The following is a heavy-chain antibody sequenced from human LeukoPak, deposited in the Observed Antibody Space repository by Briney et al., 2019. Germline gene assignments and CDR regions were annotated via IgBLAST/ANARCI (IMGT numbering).Heavy chain of an antibody. CDR3: ARDVTGPPTYYYYYTDV. CDR2: VHTSGGA. J-gene: IGHJ6*03. Sequence: SETLSLTCNVSDDSMKSYFWSWIRQPAGKGLEWIGRVHTSGGANYNPSLKSRVTMSLDTSKNLFSLELTSVTAADTAVYYCARDVTGPPTYYYYYTDVWGKGTTVTVSS. V-gene: IGHV4-4*07. D-gene: IGHD2-8*02. CDR1: DDSMKSYF.